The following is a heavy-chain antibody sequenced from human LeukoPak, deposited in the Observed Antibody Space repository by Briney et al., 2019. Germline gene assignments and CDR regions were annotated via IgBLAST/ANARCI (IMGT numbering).Heavy chain of an antibody. V-gene: IGHV4-59*01. J-gene: IGHJ2*01. CDR1: AGSFSSYY. CDR3: ARGNNFDISGYYSYWYFDL. CDR2: IYYSGAT. D-gene: IGHD3-22*01. Sequence: PSETLSLTCSVSAGSFSSYYWSWVRQPPGKGLERIGYIYYSGATTYNPSLKSRVTFSVDTSKSQFSLKLSSVTAADTAVYYCARGNNFDISGYYSYWYFDLWGRGTLV.